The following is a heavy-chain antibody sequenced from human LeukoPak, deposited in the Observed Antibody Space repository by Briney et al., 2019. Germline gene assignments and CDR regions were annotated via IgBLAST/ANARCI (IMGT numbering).Heavy chain of an antibody. V-gene: IGHV5-51*01. CDR3: ARQYYDILTDPNYFDS. CDR1: GYSFSNYW. D-gene: IGHD3-9*01. Sequence: GESLKISCKGSGYSFSNYWIGWVRHMPGKGLEWVGIILPGDSDTRYSPSCQGQVTMSADKSITTAYLQWSSMKAADTAMYYCARQYYDILTDPNYFDSWGQGTLVTVSA. J-gene: IGHJ4*02. CDR2: ILPGDSDT.